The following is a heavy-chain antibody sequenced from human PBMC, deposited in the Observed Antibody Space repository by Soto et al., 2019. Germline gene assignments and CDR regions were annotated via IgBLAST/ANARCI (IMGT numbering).Heavy chain of an antibody. V-gene: IGHV4-59*08. Sequence: QGKGLEWIGYIYYSGSTTYNPSLKSRVTISVDTSKNQFSLKLSSVTTADTAVYYCARHPYGDYVTWLFAPWGQGTPVTVSS. D-gene: IGHD4-17*01. CDR2: IYYSGST. J-gene: IGHJ5*02. CDR3: ARHPYGDYVTWLFAP.